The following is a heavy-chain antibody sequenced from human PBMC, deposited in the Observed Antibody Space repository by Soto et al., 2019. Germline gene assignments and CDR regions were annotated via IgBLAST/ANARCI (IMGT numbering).Heavy chain of an antibody. CDR2: ISSSGNII. J-gene: IGHJ4*02. CDR1: GFTFSDYY. V-gene: IGHV3-11*01. Sequence: LSLSCAGSGFTFSDYYMSWIRQAPGKGLEWVSYISSSGNIIYYADSVKGRFTISRDNAKNSLYLQMNSLRAEDTAVYYCARDLGYYASDGYFDYWGQGTLVTVSS. CDR3: ARDLGYYASDGYFDY. D-gene: IGHD3-22*01.